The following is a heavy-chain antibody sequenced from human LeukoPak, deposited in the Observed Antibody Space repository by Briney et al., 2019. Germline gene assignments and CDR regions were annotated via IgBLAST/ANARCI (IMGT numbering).Heavy chain of an antibody. CDR3: ARGYDSSGYYFSFDY. J-gene: IGHJ4*02. D-gene: IGHD3-22*01. Sequence: ASVKVSCKASGYTFTSYYMHWVRQAPGQGLEWMGIINPSGGSTSYAQKFQGRVTVTRDTSTSTVYMELSSLRSEDTAVHYCARGYDSSGYYFSFDYWGQGTLVTVSS. CDR1: GYTFTSYY. V-gene: IGHV1-46*01. CDR2: INPSGGST.